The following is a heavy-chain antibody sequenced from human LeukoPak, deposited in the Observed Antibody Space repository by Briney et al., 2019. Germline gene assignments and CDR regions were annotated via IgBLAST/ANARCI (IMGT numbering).Heavy chain of an antibody. J-gene: IGHJ2*01. CDR3: ARRYSAYFDL. CDR1: GGSISSSSYY. V-gene: IGHV4-39*01. D-gene: IGHD2-15*01. Sequence: PSETLSLTCTVSGGSISSSSYYWGWIRQPPGKGLEWIGSIYYSGSTYYNPSLKSRVTISVDTSKNQFSLKLSPVTAAVTAVYYCARRYSAYFDLWGRGTLVTVSS. CDR2: IYYSGST.